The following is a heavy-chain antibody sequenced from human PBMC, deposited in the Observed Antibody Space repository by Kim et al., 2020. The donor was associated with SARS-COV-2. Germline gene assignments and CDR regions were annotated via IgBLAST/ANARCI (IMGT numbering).Heavy chain of an antibody. D-gene: IGHD2-2*01. V-gene: IGHV3-30*04. CDR2: ISYDGSNK. Sequence: GGSLRLSCAASGFTFSSYAMHWVRQAPGKGLEWVAVISYDGSNKYYADSVKGRFTISRDNSKNTLYLQMNSLRAEDTAVYYCARDRGVVVPAAIWDVWGQGTTVTVSS. J-gene: IGHJ6*02. CDR3: ARDRGVVVPAAIWDV. CDR1: GFTFSSYA.